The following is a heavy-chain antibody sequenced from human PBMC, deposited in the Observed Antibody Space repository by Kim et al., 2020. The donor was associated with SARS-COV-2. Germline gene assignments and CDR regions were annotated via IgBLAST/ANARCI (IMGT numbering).Heavy chain of an antibody. D-gene: IGHD3-10*01. CDR2: IYYSGST. CDR3: ARVNSREGVIDY. Sequence: SETLSLTCTVSGGSISSSSYYWGWIRQPPGKGLEWIGSIYYSGSTYYNPSLKSRVTISVDTSKNQFSLKLSSVTAADTAVYYCARVNSREGVIDYWGQGTLVTVSS. V-gene: IGHV4-39*07. CDR1: GGSISSSSYY. J-gene: IGHJ4*02.